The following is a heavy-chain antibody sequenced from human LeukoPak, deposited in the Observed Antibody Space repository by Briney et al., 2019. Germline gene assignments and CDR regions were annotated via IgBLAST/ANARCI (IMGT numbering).Heavy chain of an antibody. V-gene: IGHV1-58*01. CDR3: AARIDFDWFGRFDP. D-gene: IGHD3-9*01. CDR2: IVVGSGNT. J-gene: IGHJ5*02. Sequence: ASVKVSCKASGLTFTSSAVQWVRQARGQRLEWIGWIVVGSGNTNYAQKFQERVTITRDMSTSTAYMELSSLRSEDTAVYYCAARIDFDWFGRFDPWGQGTLVTVSS. CDR1: GLTFTSSA.